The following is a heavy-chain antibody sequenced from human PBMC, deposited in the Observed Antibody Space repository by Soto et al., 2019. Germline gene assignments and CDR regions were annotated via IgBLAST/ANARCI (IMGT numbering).Heavy chain of an antibody. V-gene: IGHV1-69*13. CDR3: APRYCSGGSCYLHYYYYYGMDV. CDR1: GGTFSSYA. J-gene: IGHJ6*02. D-gene: IGHD2-15*01. CDR2: IIPIFGTA. Sequence: SVKFSCKASGGTFSSYAISWLRHAPRQGLEWMGGIIPIFGTANYAQKFQGRVTITADESTSTAYMELSSLRSEDTAVYYCAPRYCSGGSCYLHYYYYYGMDVWGQGTTVTVSS.